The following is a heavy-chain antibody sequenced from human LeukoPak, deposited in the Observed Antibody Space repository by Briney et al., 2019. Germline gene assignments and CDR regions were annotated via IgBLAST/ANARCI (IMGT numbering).Heavy chain of an antibody. CDR1: GYTFTGYY. D-gene: IGHD2-2*01. J-gene: IGHJ4*02. Sequence: ALVKVSCKASGYTFTGYYMHWVRQAPGQGLEWMGRINPNSGGTNYAQKFQGRVTMTRDTSISTAYMELSRLRSDDTAVYYCARFVVVVPAAFFDYWGQGTLVTVSS. CDR2: INPNSGGT. V-gene: IGHV1-2*06. CDR3: ARFVVVVPAAFFDY.